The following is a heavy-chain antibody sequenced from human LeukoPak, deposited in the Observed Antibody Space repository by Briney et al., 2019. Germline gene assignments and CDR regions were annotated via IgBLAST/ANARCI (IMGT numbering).Heavy chain of an antibody. V-gene: IGHV3-23*01. CDR1: GITFTKYA. D-gene: IGHD2-15*01. Sequence: PGGSLRLSCATSGITFTKYAMSWVRQAPGKGLEWVSSISISGGSTYYADSVKGRFTISRDNAKNTLYLQMNSLRAEDTAVYYCAREYSTGFDPWGQGTLVTVSS. J-gene: IGHJ5*02. CDR2: ISISGGST. CDR3: AREYSTGFDP.